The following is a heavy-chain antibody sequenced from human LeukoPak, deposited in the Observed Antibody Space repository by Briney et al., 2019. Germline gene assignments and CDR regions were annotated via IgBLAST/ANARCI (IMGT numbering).Heavy chain of an antibody. CDR3: ARERDTSMVALDS. D-gene: IGHD5-18*01. CDR1: GFTFRNYA. V-gene: IGHV3-33*01. J-gene: IGHJ4*02. Sequence: GTSLRLSCAGSGFTFRNYAIHWVRQAPGKGLEWVAVIWYDGSEKNYAESVKGRLTLSRDNSKNTVYLQLDSLRAEDTAVYYCARERDTSMVALDSWGQGTLVTVSS. CDR2: IWYDGSEK.